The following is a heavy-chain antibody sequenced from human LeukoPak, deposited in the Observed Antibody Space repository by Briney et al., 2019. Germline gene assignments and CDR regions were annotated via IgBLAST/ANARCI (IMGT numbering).Heavy chain of an antibody. V-gene: IGHV4-61*05. Sequence: SETLSLTCTVSGGSISSSSYYWGWIRQPPGKGLEWIAYIYYSGSTNYNPSLKSRVTISVDTSKNQFSLKLSSVTAADTAVYYCARVYYSNSYDYWYFDLWGRGTLVTVSS. CDR1: GGSISSSSYY. CDR2: IYYSGST. CDR3: ARVYYSNSYDYWYFDL. J-gene: IGHJ2*01. D-gene: IGHD6-13*01.